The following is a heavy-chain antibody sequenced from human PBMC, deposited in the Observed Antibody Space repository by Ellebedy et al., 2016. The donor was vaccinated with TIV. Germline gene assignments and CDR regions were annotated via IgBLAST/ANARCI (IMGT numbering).Heavy chain of an antibody. CDR3: ARDLGGGYSY. CDR2: IIPILGIA. J-gene: IGHJ4*02. D-gene: IGHD3-16*01. Sequence: SVKVSXXASGGTFSSYAISWVRQAPGQGLEWMGGIIPILGIANYAQKFQGRVTITADKSTSTAYMELSSLRSEDTAVYYCARDLGGGYSYWGQGTLVTVSS. V-gene: IGHV1-69*10. CDR1: GGTFSSYA.